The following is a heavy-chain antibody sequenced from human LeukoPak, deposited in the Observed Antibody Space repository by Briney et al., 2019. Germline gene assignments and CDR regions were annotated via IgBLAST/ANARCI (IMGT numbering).Heavy chain of an antibody. CDR3: AKDSDYYDSSGYPDY. V-gene: IGHV3-30*02. CDR2: IRYDGSNK. CDR1: GFTFSSYG. J-gene: IGHJ4*02. Sequence: GGSLRLSCAASGFTFSSYGMHWVRQAPGKGLEWVAFIRYDGSNKYYADSVKGRFTISRDNSKNTLYLQMNSLRAEDTAVYYCAKDSDYYDSSGYPDYWGQGTLVTVSS. D-gene: IGHD3-22*01.